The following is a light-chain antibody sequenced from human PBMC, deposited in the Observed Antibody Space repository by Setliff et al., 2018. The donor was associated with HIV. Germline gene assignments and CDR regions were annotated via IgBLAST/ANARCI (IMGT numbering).Light chain of an antibody. CDR1: SSDVGGYNY. J-gene: IGLJ1*01. CDR3: SSYRSGNIGV. Sequence: QSALTQPASMSGSPGQSITISCTGTSSDVGGYNYVSWYQHFPGRTPKLIIYDVRNRPPGVSSRFSGSKSGNTASLTISGLRAEDEADYYCSSYRSGNIGVFGGGTKSPS. CDR2: DVR. V-gene: IGLV2-14*03.